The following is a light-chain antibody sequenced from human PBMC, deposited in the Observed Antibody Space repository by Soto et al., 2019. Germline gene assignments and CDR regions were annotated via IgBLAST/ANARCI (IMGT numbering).Light chain of an antibody. Sequence: DIQLTQSPSFLSASVGDRVTITCRASQGISSYLAWYQQKPGKAPKLLIYAASTLQSGVPSRFSGSGSGTEFTRTISSLQPEDFATYYCQQLNSYPGSFGQGTKLEIK. CDR3: QQLNSYPGS. J-gene: IGKJ2*01. CDR2: AAS. CDR1: QGISSY. V-gene: IGKV1-9*01.